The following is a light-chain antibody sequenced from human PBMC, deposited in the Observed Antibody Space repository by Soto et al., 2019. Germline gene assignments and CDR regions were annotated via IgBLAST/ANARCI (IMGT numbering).Light chain of an antibody. Sequence: DIQMTQSPSSLSASVGDRVTITCRASQGISIYLAWYQQKPGKAPKLLIYAAATLQSGVPSRFSGSGSGTDFSLTISSLQPEDVATYYCQKYDNVLWTFGQGTKVEIK. CDR2: AAA. CDR1: QGISIY. CDR3: QKYDNVLWT. J-gene: IGKJ1*01. V-gene: IGKV1-27*01.